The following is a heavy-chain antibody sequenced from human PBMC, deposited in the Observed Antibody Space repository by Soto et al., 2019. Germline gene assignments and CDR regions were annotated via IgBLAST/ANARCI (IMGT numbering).Heavy chain of an antibody. Sequence: PGGSLRLSCAASGFTFSNAWMSWVRQASGKGLEWVSAISGSGGSTYYADSVKGRFTISRDNSKNTLYLQMNSLRAEDTAVYYCAKGWVGGDYDPNWFDPWGQGTLVTVSS. V-gene: IGHV3-23*01. CDR3: AKGWVGGDYDPNWFDP. D-gene: IGHD4-17*01. J-gene: IGHJ5*02. CDR1: GFTFSNAW. CDR2: ISGSGGST.